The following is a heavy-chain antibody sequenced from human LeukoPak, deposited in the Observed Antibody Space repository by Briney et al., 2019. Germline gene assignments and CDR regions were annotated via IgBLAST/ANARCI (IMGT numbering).Heavy chain of an antibody. Sequence: PETLSLTCAVYGGSFSGYYWSWIRQPPGKGLEWIGEINHSGSTNYNPSLKSRVTISVDTSKNQFSLKLSSVTAADTAVYYCARGQRVGYCSSTSCPRGGYYYYYGMDVWGKGTTVTVSS. V-gene: IGHV4-34*01. CDR3: ARGQRVGYCSSTSCPRGGYYYYYGMDV. CDR2: INHSGST. J-gene: IGHJ6*04. CDR1: GGSFSGYY. D-gene: IGHD2-2*03.